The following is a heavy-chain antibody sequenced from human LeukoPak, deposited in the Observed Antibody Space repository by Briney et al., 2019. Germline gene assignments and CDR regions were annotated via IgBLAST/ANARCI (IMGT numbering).Heavy chain of an antibody. CDR1: GASISSYY. CDR3: AKDTTAAS. V-gene: IGHV4-59*01. CDR2: IYHSGST. Sequence: PSETLSLTCTVSGASISSYYWSWIRQPPGKGLEWIGNIYHSGSTNYNPSLKSRVTMSIDTSKNQFSLNLTSVIAADTAVYYCAKDTTAASWGPGTLVTVSS. D-gene: IGHD1-1*01. J-gene: IGHJ4*02.